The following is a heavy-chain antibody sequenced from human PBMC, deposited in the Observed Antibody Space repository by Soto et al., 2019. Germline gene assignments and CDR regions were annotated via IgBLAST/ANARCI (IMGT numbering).Heavy chain of an antibody. CDR2: INISGGRT. D-gene: IGHD6-13*01. CDR1: GFTFSSYA. V-gene: IGHV3-23*01. Sequence: GSLRLSCAASGFTFSSYAMSWVRQAPGKGLEWVSDINISGGRTYYADSVKGRFTISRDNSKNTLYLQMNSLTAEDTAVYYCAKGGIEAAGTSYYFDYWGQGTLVTVSS. CDR3: AKGGIEAAGTSYYFDY. J-gene: IGHJ4*02.